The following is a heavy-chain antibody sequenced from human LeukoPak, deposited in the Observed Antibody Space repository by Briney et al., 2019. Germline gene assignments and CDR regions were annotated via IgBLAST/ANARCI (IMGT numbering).Heavy chain of an antibody. CDR2: VYYSGST. CDR3: ARRSWIRGYFDY. CDR1: TYSISSGYY. Sequence: PSETLSLTCSVSTYSISSGYYWDWIRQPPGKGLEWIGSVYYSGSTYYNPSLKSRVTISVDTSKKQFSLKLSSVTAADTAVYYCARRSWIRGYFDYWGQGTLVIVSS. D-gene: IGHD5-18*01. V-gene: IGHV4-38-2*01. J-gene: IGHJ4*02.